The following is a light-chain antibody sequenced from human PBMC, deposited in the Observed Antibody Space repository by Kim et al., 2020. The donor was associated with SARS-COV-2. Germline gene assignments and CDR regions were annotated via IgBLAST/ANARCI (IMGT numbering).Light chain of an antibody. CDR1: KLGDKY. CDR3: QAWDSSTAV. J-gene: IGLJ2*01. Sequence: SHELTQPPSVSVSPGQTASITRSGDKLGDKYACWYQQKPGQSPVLVIYQDSKRPSGIPERFSGSNSGNTATLTISGTQAMDEADYYCQAWDSSTAVFGGGTQLTVL. V-gene: IGLV3-1*01. CDR2: QDS.